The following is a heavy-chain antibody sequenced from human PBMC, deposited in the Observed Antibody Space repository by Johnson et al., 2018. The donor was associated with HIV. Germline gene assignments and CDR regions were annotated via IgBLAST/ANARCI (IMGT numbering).Heavy chain of an antibody. D-gene: IGHD3-9*01. CDR1: GFTFSSYA. Sequence: QVQLVESGGGLVQPGGSLRLSCAASGFTFSSYAMHWVRPAPGKGLEWVAVISYDGSNKYYTDSVKGRFTISRDNSKNTLYLQMNSLRAEDTAVYYCARVLGGFDAFDIWGQGTMVTVSS. J-gene: IGHJ3*02. CDR2: ISYDGSNK. V-gene: IGHV3-30*04. CDR3: ARVLGGFDAFDI.